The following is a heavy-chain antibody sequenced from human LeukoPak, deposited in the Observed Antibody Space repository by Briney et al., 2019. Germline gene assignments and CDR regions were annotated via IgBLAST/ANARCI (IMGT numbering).Heavy chain of an antibody. Sequence: SVKVSCKASGGTFSSYAISWVRQAPGQGLEWMGGIIPIFGTANHAQKFQGRVTITADESTSTAYMELSSLRSEDTAVYYCARTPSSGYRSSWFSFDPWGQGTLVTVSS. J-gene: IGHJ5*02. CDR1: GGTFSSYA. V-gene: IGHV1-69*01. CDR3: ARTPSSGYRSSWFSFDP. D-gene: IGHD6-13*01. CDR2: IIPIFGTA.